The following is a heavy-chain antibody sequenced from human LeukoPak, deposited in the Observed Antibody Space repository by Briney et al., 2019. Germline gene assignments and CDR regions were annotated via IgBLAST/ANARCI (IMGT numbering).Heavy chain of an antibody. CDR2: IYPRDADT. CDR3: ARHSDVVGAI. Sequence: GESLQISCEASGYTCTHQWIGWGRQMPGTGLEWVGIIYPRDADTIYSPSFQGHVTISADTPINTAYLEWRSLEASDTAMYYCARHSDVVGAIWGQGTQATVSS. J-gene: IGHJ4*02. V-gene: IGHV5-51*01. CDR1: GYTCTHQW. D-gene: IGHD3-16*01.